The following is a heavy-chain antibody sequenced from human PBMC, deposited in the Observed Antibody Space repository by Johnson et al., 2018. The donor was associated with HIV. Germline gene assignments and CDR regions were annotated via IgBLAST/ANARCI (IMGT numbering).Heavy chain of an antibody. D-gene: IGHD4-23*01. V-gene: IGHV3-20*04. Sequence: VQLVESGGGVVRPGGSLRLSCAASGFTFDDYGVSWVRQAPGKGLEWVSGINWNGDSTGYADSVKCRFTISRDNAKNSLYLQMNNLRAEDTALYYCARVSDDYGGNPAAWGAFDVWGQGTMVTVSS. CDR3: ARVSDDYGGNPAAWGAFDV. CDR1: GFTFDDYG. J-gene: IGHJ3*01. CDR2: INWNGDST.